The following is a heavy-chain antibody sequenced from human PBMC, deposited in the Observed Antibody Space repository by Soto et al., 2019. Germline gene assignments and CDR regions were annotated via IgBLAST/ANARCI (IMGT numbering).Heavy chain of an antibody. Sequence: QVQLQESGPGLVKPSQTLSLTCTVSGGSISSGDYYWSWIRQPPGKGLEWIGYIYYSGSTYYNPYLKSRVTISVDTSKNQFSLKLSSVTAADTAVYYCARAGYCSGGSCYHRYYFDYWGQGTLVTVSS. CDR2: IYYSGST. D-gene: IGHD2-15*01. CDR3: ARAGYCSGGSCYHRYYFDY. CDR1: GGSISSGDYY. J-gene: IGHJ4*02. V-gene: IGHV4-30-4*01.